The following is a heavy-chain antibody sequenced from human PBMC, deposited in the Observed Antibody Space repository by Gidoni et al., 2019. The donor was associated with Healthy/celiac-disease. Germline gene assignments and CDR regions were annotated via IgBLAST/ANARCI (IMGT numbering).Heavy chain of an antibody. Sequence: QVQLQQWGAGLLKPSETLSLTCAVYGGSFSGYSWSWIRQPPGKGLEWIGEINHSGSTNYNPSLKSRVTISVDTSKNQFSLKLSSVTAADTAVYYCARGIRYYDFWSGYSNWFDPWGQGTLVTVSS. V-gene: IGHV4-34*01. CDR1: GGSFSGYS. CDR2: INHSGST. CDR3: ARGIRYYDFWSGYSNWFDP. J-gene: IGHJ5*02. D-gene: IGHD3-3*01.